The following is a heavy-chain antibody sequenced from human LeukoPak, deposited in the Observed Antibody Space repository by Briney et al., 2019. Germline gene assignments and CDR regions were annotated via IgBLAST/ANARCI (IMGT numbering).Heavy chain of an antibody. V-gene: IGHV4-39*01. D-gene: IGHD3-9*01. CDR2: IYYSGST. CDR3: ARHFDILTGYYPLYFDY. J-gene: IGHJ4*02. Sequence: SETLSLTCTVSGGSISSSSYYWGWIRQPPGKGLEWIGSIYYSGSTYYNPSLKSRVTISVDTSKNQFSLKLSSVTAADTAVYYCARHFDILTGYYPLYFDYWGQGTLVTVSS. CDR1: GGSISSSSYY.